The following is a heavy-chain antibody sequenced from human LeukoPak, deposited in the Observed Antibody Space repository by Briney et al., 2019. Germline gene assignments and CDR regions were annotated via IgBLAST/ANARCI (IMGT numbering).Heavy chain of an antibody. CDR3: ARDTRSADYYYYYMDV. CDR2: IGHTGSIT. V-gene: IGHV3-48*04. CDR1: GFTFGSYS. J-gene: IGHJ6*03. Sequence: PGGSLRLSCAGSGFTFGSYSMNWVRHAPGKGLEWVSYIGHTGSITDYADSVKGRFTISRDNAKNSLYLQMNSLRAEDTAVYYCARDTRSADYYYYYMDVWGKGTTVTVSS. D-gene: IGHD6-25*01.